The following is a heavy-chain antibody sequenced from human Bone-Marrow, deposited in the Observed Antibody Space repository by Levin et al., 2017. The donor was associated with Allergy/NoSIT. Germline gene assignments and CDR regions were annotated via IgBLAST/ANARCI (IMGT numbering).Heavy chain of an antibody. V-gene: IGHV1-18*01. D-gene: IGHD1-1*01. J-gene: IGHJ4*02. CDR1: GYTFTSYG. CDR3: ATTLPFDY. Sequence: GGSLRLSCKASGYTFTSYGFTWVRQAPGQGLEWMGWISAYNGKTTYAQRFQGRVTLTTDTSTSTASMELRSLRSDDTAVYYCATTLPFDYWGQGTLVIVSS. CDR2: ISAYNGKT.